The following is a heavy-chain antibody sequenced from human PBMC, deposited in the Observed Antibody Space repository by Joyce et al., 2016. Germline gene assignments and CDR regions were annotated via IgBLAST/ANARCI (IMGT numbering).Heavy chain of an antibody. CDR1: GFTFSSYW. CDR2: IKQDSDER. CDR3: ARRNWGVLADF. V-gene: IGHV3-7*03. Sequence: EVQLVESGGGLVQPGGSLRFSCVVSGFTFSSYWMTWVRQAPGKGLEWVANIKQDSDERYYVDSVKGRFTISRDNARNSLYLQMNNLRAEDTAVYYCARRNWGVLADFWGQGTLVTVSS. J-gene: IGHJ4*02. D-gene: IGHD3-16*02.